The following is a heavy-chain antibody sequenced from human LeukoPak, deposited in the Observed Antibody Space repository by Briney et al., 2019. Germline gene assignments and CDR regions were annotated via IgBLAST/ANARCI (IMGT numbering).Heavy chain of an antibody. D-gene: IGHD2-15*01. V-gene: IGHV3-23*01. J-gene: IGHJ4*02. CDR1: GFSFSDYA. CDR3: AKGSLSGGTFYFDY. Sequence: GGSLRLSCAASGFSFSDYAMSWVRQAPGKGLEWVSGISGSGGYTSYADSVKGRFTISRDNSKNTLHLQMNSLRAEDTAVYYCAKGSLSGGTFYFDYWGQGTLVTVSS. CDR2: ISGSGGYT.